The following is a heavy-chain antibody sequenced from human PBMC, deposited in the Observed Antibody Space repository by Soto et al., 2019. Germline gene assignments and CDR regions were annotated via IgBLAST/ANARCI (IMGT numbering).Heavy chain of an antibody. V-gene: IGHV3-48*02. CDR1: GFXFSNCV. CDR2: ISDSGATK. CDR3: ARCSRNSCYSYGVDV. D-gene: IGHD2-15*01. Sequence: GXLRLSCATSGFXFSNCVLNWVRQTPGKGLEWVSYISDSGATKHYADSVKGRFTISRDNGKDSLYLQMNSLRDDDTAVYFCARCSRNSCYSYGVDVWGQGATAPVSS. J-gene: IGHJ6*02.